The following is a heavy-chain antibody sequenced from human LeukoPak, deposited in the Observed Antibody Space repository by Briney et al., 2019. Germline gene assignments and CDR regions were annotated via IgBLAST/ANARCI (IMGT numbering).Heavy chain of an antibody. CDR2: ISSSGSTI. Sequence: GGSLRLSCAASGFTFSDYYMSWIRQAPGKGLEWVSYISSSGSTIYYADSVKGRFTISRDNAKNSLYLQMNSLRAEDTAVYYCARLRYSSGWYLALALDYWGQGTLVTVSS. V-gene: IGHV3-11*01. D-gene: IGHD6-19*01. CDR1: GFTFSDYY. J-gene: IGHJ4*02. CDR3: ARLRYSSGWYLALALDY.